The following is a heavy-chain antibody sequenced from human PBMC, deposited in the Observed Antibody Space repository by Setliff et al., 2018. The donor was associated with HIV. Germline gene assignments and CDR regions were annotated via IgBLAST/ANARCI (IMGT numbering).Heavy chain of an antibody. CDR2: IYYSGST. V-gene: IGHV4-39*01. CDR3: ACEAAAGTDYYYYYYMDV. J-gene: IGHJ6*03. D-gene: IGHD6-13*01. CDR1: GGSISSSSYY. Sequence: PSETLSLTCTVSGGSISSSSYYWGWIRQPPGKGPEWIGSIYYSGSTYYNPSLKSRVTISVDTSKNQFSLKLSSVTAADTAVYYCACEAAAGTDYYYYYYMDVWGKGTTVTVSS.